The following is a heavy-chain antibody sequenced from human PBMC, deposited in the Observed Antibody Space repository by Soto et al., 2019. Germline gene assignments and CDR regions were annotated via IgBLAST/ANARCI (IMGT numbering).Heavy chain of an antibody. Sequence: SETLSLTCTVSGGSISRNSYYWGWTRQPPGKGLEWIGSIYYSGSTYYNASLKSRVTVSVDTSKNQFSLSLNSVTAADTAVYYCARSLSWSFDYWGRGTLVTVSS. V-gene: IGHV4-39*01. D-gene: IGHD6-13*01. CDR1: GGSISRNSYY. CDR3: ARSLSWSFDY. J-gene: IGHJ4*02. CDR2: IYYSGST.